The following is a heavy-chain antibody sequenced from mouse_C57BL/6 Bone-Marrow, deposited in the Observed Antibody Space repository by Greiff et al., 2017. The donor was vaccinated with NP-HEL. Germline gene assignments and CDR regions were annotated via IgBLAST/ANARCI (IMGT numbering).Heavy chain of an antibody. V-gene: IGHV5-9-1*02. J-gene: IGHJ4*01. CDR2: ISSGGDYI. CDR3: TKYCSSYDAMDD. CDR1: GFTFSSYA. D-gene: IGHD1-1*01. Sequence: EVMLVESGEGLVKPGGSLKLSCAASGFTFSSYAMSWVRQTPEKRLEWVAYISSGGDYIYYADTVKGRFTISRDNARNTLYLQMSSLKSEDTAMYYCTKYCSSYDAMDDWGQGTSVTVSS.